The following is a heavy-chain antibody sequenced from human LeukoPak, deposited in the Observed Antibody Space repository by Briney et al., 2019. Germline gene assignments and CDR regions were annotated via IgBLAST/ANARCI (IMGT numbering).Heavy chain of an antibody. Sequence: SETLSLTCTVSSGSISTSNYYWGWVRQPPGKALEWIGNIFYSGGTYYSPSLKSRVTMSVDTSKNQFSLKLSTVTAADTAVYYCARVPSGYMDVWGKGTTVTISS. CDR1: SGSISTSNYY. CDR2: IFYSGGT. V-gene: IGHV4-39*07. J-gene: IGHJ6*03. D-gene: IGHD3-10*01. CDR3: ARVPSGYMDV.